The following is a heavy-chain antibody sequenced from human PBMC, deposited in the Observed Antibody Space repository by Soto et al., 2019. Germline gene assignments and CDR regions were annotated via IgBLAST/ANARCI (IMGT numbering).Heavy chain of an antibody. Sequence: QVQLQESGPGLVKPSETLSLTCTVSGGSISSYYWSWIRQPPGKGLEWIGYIYYSGSTNYNPSLKSRVTISVDTSKNQFSLKLSSVTAADTAVYHCARLKGELWFGELSGSWFDPWGQGTLVTVSS. CDR1: GGSISSYY. D-gene: IGHD3-10*01. CDR3: ARLKGELWFGELSGSWFDP. CDR2: IYYSGST. J-gene: IGHJ5*02. V-gene: IGHV4-59*08.